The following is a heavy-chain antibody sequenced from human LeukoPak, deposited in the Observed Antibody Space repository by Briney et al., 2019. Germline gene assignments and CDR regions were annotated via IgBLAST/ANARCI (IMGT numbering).Heavy chain of an antibody. CDR2: ISSSSSTI. CDR3: AILGSSSSRQTDY. CDR1: GFTFSSYS. J-gene: IGHJ4*02. D-gene: IGHD6-13*01. V-gene: IGHV3-48*04. Sequence: PGGFLRLSCAASGFTFSSYSMNWVRQAPGKGLEWVSYISSSSSTIYYADSVKGRFTISRDNAKNSLYLQMNSLRAEDTAVYYCAILGSSSSRQTDYWGQGTLVTVSS.